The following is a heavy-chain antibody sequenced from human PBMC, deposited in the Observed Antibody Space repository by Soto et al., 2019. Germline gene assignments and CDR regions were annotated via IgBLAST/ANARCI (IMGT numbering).Heavy chain of an antibody. V-gene: IGHV3-30*18. D-gene: IGHD2-15*01. Sequence: QVQLVESGGGVVQPGRSLRLSCAASGFTCSSYGMHWVRQAPGKGLEWVAVISYDGSNKYYADSVKGRFTISRDNSKNTLYLQMNSLRAEDTAVYYCAKDSWRYCSGGSCYPFDYWGQGTLVTVSS. CDR1: GFTCSSYG. CDR2: ISYDGSNK. J-gene: IGHJ4*02. CDR3: AKDSWRYCSGGSCYPFDY.